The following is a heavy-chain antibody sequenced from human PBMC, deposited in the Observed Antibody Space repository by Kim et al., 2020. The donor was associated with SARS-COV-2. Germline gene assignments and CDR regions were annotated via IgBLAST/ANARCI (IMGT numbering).Heavy chain of an antibody. V-gene: IGHV3-33*03. Sequence: GGSLRLSCAAPGFVFSNHGMHWVRQAPGKGLEWVAVLWSDETTEYYADSVKGRFTISRENSKNTLYLQMDSLTAEDTAVYYCAKGCVTVRCPTLVAWGQGTLVSVSS. CDR3: AKGCVTVRCPTLVA. CDR1: GFVFSNHG. J-gene: IGHJ5*02. D-gene: IGHD2-2*01. CDR2: LWSDETTE.